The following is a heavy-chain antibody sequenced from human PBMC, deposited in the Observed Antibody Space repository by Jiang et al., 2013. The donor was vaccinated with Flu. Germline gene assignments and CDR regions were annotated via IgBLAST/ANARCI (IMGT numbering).Heavy chain of an antibody. J-gene: IGHJ4*02. V-gene: IGHV1-69*02. Sequence: GAEVKKPGSSVKVSCKASGGTFSSYTISWVRQAPGQGLEWMGRIIPILGIANYAQKFQGRVTITADKSTSTAYMELSSLRSEDTAVYYCARTSYSGSYSPPYWGQGTLVTVSS. CDR3: ARTSYSGSYSPPY. CDR2: IIPILGIA. CDR1: GGTFSSYT. D-gene: IGHD1-26*01.